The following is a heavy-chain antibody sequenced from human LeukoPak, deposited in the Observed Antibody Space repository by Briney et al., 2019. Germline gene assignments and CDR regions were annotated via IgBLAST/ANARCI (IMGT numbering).Heavy chain of an antibody. J-gene: IGHJ6*03. CDR3: AKKTADYYYMDV. Sequence: GGSLRLSCAASGFTFSTYGMHWVRQAPGKGLEWVSFIWSDGSNKYYTDSVKGRFTISRDNSKNTLYLQMNSLRGEDTAVYYCAKKTADYYYMDVWGKGATVTVSS. CDR2: IWSDGSNK. V-gene: IGHV3-30*02. CDR1: GFTFSTYG.